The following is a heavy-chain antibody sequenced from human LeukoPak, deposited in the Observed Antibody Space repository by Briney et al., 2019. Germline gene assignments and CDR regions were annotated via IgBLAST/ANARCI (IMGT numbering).Heavy chain of an antibody. CDR1: GGSISSYY. D-gene: IGHD6-6*01. V-gene: IGHV4-59*01. CDR2: IYYSGST. CDR3: ARVGSSSSSFRWFDP. Sequence: SETLSLTCTVSGGSISSYYWSWIRQPPGKGLEWIGYIYYSGSTNYNPSLKSRVTISVDTSKNQFSLKLSSVTAADTAVYYCARVGSSSSSFRWFDPWGQGTLVTVFS. J-gene: IGHJ5*02.